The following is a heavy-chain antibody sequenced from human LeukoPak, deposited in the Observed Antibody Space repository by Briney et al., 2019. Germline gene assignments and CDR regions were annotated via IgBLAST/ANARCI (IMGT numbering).Heavy chain of an antibody. CDR2: IYSGGTT. CDR1: GFTVSSNY. D-gene: IGHD5-24*01. V-gene: IGHV3-53*01. J-gene: IGHJ3*02. CDR3: ARDRGERWQQFYEAFDI. Sequence: PGGSLRLSFAASGFTVSSNYMTGVRQAPGKGLEGVSVIYSGGTTYYADSVKGRFTISRDNSKNTLYLLMNSLRAEDTAVYYCARDRGERWQQFYEAFDIWGQGTMVTVSS.